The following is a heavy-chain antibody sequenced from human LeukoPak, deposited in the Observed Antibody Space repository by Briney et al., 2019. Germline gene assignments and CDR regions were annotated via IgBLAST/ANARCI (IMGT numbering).Heavy chain of an antibody. CDR2: IILIFGTA. CDR3: ARVYYKYCSGGSCYSGYYYYMDV. Sequence: SVKVSCKASGGTFSSYAISWVRQAPGQGLEWMGGIILIFGTANYAQKFQGRVTITTDESTSTAYMELSSLRSEDTAVYYCARVYYKYCSGGSCYSGYYYYMDVWGKGTTVTVSS. J-gene: IGHJ6*03. D-gene: IGHD2-15*01. V-gene: IGHV1-69*05. CDR1: GGTFSSYA.